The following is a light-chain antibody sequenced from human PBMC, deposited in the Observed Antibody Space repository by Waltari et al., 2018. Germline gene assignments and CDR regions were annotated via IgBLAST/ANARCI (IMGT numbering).Light chain of an antibody. CDR1: ISDVGGYNY. CDR3: CSYAGSSNVV. V-gene: IGLV2-23*02. Sequence: QSALTQPASVSGSPGQSITISCTGTISDVGGYNYVSWYQQQPGKAPKLMIYDVSKRPSGVSNRFSGSKSGNTASLTISGLQAVDEADYYCCSYAGSSNVVFGGGTNLTVL. CDR2: DVS. J-gene: IGLJ2*01.